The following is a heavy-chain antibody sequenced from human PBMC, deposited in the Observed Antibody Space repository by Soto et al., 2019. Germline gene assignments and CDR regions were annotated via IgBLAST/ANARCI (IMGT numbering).Heavy chain of an antibody. CDR1: GGTFSSYA. V-gene: IGHV1-69*13. D-gene: IGHD3-10*01. J-gene: IGHJ6*02. Sequence: ASVKVSCKASGGTFSSYAISWVRQAPGQGLEWMGGIIPIFGTANYAQKFQGRVTITADESTSTAYMELSSLRSEDTAVYYCARATDRFGELFVYYYGMDVWGQGTTVTVSS. CDR2: IIPIFGTA. CDR3: ARATDRFGELFVYYYGMDV.